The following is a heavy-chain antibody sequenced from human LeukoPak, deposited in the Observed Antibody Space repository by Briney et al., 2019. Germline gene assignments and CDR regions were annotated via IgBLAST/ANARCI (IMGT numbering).Heavy chain of an antibody. CDR2: ISSSSSYI. V-gene: IGHV3-21*01. D-gene: IGHD3-10*01. J-gene: IGHJ4*02. Sequence: PGGSLRLSCTVSGFTVSSNSMSWVRQAPGKGLEWVSSISSSSSYIYYADSVKGRFTISRDNAKNSLYLQMNSLRAEDTAVYYCAKLAYAGSFDYWGQGTLVTVSS. CDR3: AKLAYAGSFDY. CDR1: GFTVSSNS.